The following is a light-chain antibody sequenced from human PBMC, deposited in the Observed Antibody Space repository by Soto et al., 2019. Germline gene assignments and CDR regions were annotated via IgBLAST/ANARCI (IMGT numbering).Light chain of an antibody. CDR3: QQYNKWPPWT. CDR2: GAS. J-gene: IGKJ1*01. CDR1: QSVRIN. Sequence: EIVMAQSPATLSVSPGERATLSCRASQSVRINLAWYQQKPGQAPRLLIYGASTRATGIPARFSGSGSGTEFTLTISSLQSEDFAVYYCQQYNKWPPWTFGQGTKVEIK. V-gene: IGKV3-15*01.